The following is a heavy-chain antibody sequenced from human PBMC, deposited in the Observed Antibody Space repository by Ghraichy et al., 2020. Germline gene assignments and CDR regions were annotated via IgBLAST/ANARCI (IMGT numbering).Heavy chain of an antibody. CDR2: ISYDGSNK. D-gene: IGHD6-6*01. V-gene: IGHV3-30*03. Sequence: GGSLRLSCAASGFTFSSYGMHWVRQAPGKGLEWVAVISYDGSNKYYADSVKGRFTISRDNSKNTLYLQMNSLRPEDTAVYYCATYEYSSHKLSGMDVWGQGTTVTVSS. J-gene: IGHJ6*02. CDR3: ATYEYSSHKLSGMDV. CDR1: GFTFSSYG.